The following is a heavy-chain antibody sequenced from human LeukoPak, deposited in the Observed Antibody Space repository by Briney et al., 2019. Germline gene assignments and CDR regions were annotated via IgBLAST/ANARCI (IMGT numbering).Heavy chain of an antibody. Sequence: GGSLRLSCAASGFTFSSYAMSWVRQAPGKGLEWVSAISGSGGSTYYADSVKGRFTISRDNSKNTLYLQMSSLRREDTAVYYCARGPSTTLTTRWGQGTLVAVSS. D-gene: IGHD4-17*01. CDR2: ISGSGGST. CDR1: GFTFSSYA. J-gene: IGHJ4*02. V-gene: IGHV3-23*01. CDR3: ARGPSTTLTTR.